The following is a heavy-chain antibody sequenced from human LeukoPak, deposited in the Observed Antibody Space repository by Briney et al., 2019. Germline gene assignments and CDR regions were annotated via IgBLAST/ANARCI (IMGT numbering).Heavy chain of an antibody. CDR3: ARAIAAAYDAFDI. Sequence: PGGSLRLSCAASGFTFSDYYMSWIRQAPGKGLEWVSYISSSGSTLYYADSVKGRFTISRDNAKNSPYLQMNSLRAEDTAVYYCARAIAAAYDAFDIWGQGTMVTVSS. V-gene: IGHV3-11*01. CDR1: GFTFSDYY. CDR2: ISSSGSTL. D-gene: IGHD6-13*01. J-gene: IGHJ3*02.